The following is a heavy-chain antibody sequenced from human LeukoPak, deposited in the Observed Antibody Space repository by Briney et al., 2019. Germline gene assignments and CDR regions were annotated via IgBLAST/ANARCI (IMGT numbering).Heavy chain of an antibody. V-gene: IGHV3-23*01. CDR3: AKRPSYDSSRLYYFDY. D-gene: IGHD3-22*01. CDR1: GFTFSSSV. Sequence: PGGSLRLSCAASGFTFSSSVLSWVRQAPGKGLEWVSTISGFSGNTYYADSVKGRFTISRDNSKNTLYLQMNSLRAEDTAVYYWAKRPSYDSSRLYYFDYWGQGTLVTVSS. CDR2: ISGFSGNT. J-gene: IGHJ4*02.